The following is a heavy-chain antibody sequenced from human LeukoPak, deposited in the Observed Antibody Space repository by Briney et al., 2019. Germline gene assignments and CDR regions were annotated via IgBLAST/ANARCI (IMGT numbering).Heavy chain of an antibody. CDR1: GFTFSNAW. D-gene: IGHD3-22*01. V-gene: IGHV3-15*07. CDR3: TTRGGYYDSSGYFEPRDY. J-gene: IGHJ4*02. Sequence: GGSLRLSCAASGFTFSNAWMNWVRQAPGKGLEWDGRIKSKTDGGTTDYAAPVKGRFTISRDDSKNTPYLQMNSLKTEDTAVYYCTTRGGYYDSSGYFEPRDYWGQGTLVTVSS. CDR2: IKSKTDGGTT.